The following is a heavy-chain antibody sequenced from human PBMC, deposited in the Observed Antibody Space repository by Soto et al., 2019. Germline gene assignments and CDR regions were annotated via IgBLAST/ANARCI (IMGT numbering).Heavy chain of an antibody. CDR3: TTGDDYGDYYYGMDV. CDR2: IKSKTDGGTT. V-gene: IGHV3-15*01. D-gene: IGHD4-17*01. J-gene: IGHJ6*02. CDR1: GFTFSNAW. Sequence: EVQLVESGGGLVKPGGSLRLSCAASGFTFSNAWMSWVRQAPGKGLEWVGRIKSKTDGGTTDYAAPVKGRFTISRDDSKNTLYLQMNSLKTEDTAVYYCTTGDDYGDYYYGMDVWGQGTKVTVSS.